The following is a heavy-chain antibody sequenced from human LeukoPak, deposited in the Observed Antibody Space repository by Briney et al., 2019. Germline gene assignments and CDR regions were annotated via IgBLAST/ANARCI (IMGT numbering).Heavy chain of an antibody. CDR3: ARDLYSSGWYGVFDY. Sequence: SETLSLTCTVSGGSISSYYWSWIRHPPGKGLEWIGYIYYSGSTNYNPSLKSRVTISVDTSKNQFSLKLSSVTAADTAVYYCARDLYSSGWYGVFDYWGQGTLVTVSS. J-gene: IGHJ4*02. CDR2: IYYSGST. V-gene: IGHV4-59*08. CDR1: GGSISSYY. D-gene: IGHD6-19*01.